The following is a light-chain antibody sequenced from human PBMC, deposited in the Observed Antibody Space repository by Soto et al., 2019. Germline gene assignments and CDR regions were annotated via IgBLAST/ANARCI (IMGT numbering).Light chain of an antibody. CDR2: YAS. CDR1: QSVSSS. Sequence: EIVLTQSPITLSLSPGERATLSCRASQSVSSSLAWYQQKPGQAPRLLIYYASNRATGIPARFSGSGSETYFNLTVSSLEPEDFAVYYCQQRSNWALSFGGGTKVEIK. CDR3: QQRSNWALS. V-gene: IGKV3-11*01. J-gene: IGKJ4*01.